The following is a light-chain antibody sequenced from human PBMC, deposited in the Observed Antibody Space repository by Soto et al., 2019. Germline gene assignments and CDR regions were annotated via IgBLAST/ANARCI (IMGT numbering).Light chain of an antibody. Sequence: QSTLTQPASVSRSPGQSITISCTGTSSDVGSYYLVSWYQQHPRKAPKLMIYEGSKRPSGVSNRFSGAKSGNTASLTISWIQAEDEAVYYFCLYAGRRTDVFGPSPKVTVL. J-gene: IGLJ1*01. CDR3: CLYAGRRTDV. CDR2: EGS. CDR1: SSDVGSYYL. V-gene: IGLV2-23*01.